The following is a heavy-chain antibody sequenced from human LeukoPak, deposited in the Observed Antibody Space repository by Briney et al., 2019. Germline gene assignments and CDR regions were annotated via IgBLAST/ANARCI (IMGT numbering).Heavy chain of an antibody. CDR3: ARDSYSSGWFSDY. CDR2: INPNSGGT. J-gene: IGHJ4*02. V-gene: IGHV1-2*02. Sequence: ASVKVSCKASGYTFTGYYMHWVRQAPGQGLEWMGWINPNSGGTNYAQKFQGRVTITRDTSISTAYMELSRLRSDDTAVYYCARDSYSSGWFSDYWGQGTLVTAS. D-gene: IGHD6-19*01. CDR1: GYTFTGYY.